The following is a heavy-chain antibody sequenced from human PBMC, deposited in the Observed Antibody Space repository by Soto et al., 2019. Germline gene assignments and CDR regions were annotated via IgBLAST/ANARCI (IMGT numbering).Heavy chain of an antibody. CDR1: GFTFSSYW. D-gene: IGHD3-3*01. CDR2: INSDGSST. V-gene: IGHV3-74*01. CDR3: ARIIGGNYDFWSTLSYYYDMDI. J-gene: IGHJ6*02. Sequence: GGSLRLSCAASGFTFSSYWMHWVRQAPGKGLVWVSRINSDGSSTSYADSVKGRFTISRDNAKNTLYLQMNSLRAEDTAVYYCARIIGGNYDFWSTLSYYYDMDIWGQETTVTVSS.